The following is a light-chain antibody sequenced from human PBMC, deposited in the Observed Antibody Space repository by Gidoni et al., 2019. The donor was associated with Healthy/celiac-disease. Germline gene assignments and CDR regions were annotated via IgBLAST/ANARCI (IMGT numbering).Light chain of an antibody. Sequence: EIVMTQSPATLSVSPGETATLSCRASQSVSSNLDWYQQKPGQAPRLLIYGASTRATGIPARFSGSGSGTEFTLTISSLQSEDIAVYYCQQYNNWPPLTFGGGTKVEIK. CDR3: QQYNNWPPLT. CDR2: GAS. CDR1: QSVSSN. V-gene: IGKV3-15*01. J-gene: IGKJ4*01.